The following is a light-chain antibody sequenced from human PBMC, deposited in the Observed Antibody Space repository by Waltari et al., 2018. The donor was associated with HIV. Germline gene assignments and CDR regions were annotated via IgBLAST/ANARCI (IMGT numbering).Light chain of an antibody. Sequence: QSVLTQPPSVSGAPGQRVTISCTGSSSNIGAHYDVHWYQQLPGTAPKLLIYGNNHRPSGVPDRFSGSKSGTSASLAITGLQAEDEADYYCQSYDSSLSGSGVFGGGTKLTVL. CDR2: GNN. J-gene: IGLJ3*02. V-gene: IGLV1-40*01. CDR3: QSYDSSLSGSGV. CDR1: SSNIGAHYD.